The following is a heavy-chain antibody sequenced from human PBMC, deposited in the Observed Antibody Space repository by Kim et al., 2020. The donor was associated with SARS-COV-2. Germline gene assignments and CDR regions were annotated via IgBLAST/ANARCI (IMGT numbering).Heavy chain of an antibody. Sequence: ASVKVSCKASGYTFTSYGISWVRQAPGQGLEWMGWISAYNGNTNYAQKLQGRVTMTTDTSTSTAYMELRSLRSDDTAVYYCARDRFKSGYDTYYYYGMDVWGQGTTVTVSS. CDR1: GYTFTSYG. CDR2: ISAYNGNT. CDR3: ARDRFKSGYDTYYYYGMDV. J-gene: IGHJ6*02. D-gene: IGHD5-12*01. V-gene: IGHV1-18*01.